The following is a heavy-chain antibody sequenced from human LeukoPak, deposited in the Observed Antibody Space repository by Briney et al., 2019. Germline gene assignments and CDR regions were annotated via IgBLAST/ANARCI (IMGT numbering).Heavy chain of an antibody. Sequence: GGSLRLSCAASGFTFSSYWTHWVRQAPGKGLVWVSRIYTEGTSTSYEDSVKGRFTISRDNAKNSRYLQMNSLRAEDTAVYYCAGPTCLRGAYCSTNFWGQGTLVTVSS. D-gene: IGHD2-2*01. CDR3: AGPTCLRGAYCSTNF. J-gene: IGHJ4*02. CDR1: GFTFSSYW. V-gene: IGHV3-74*01. CDR2: IYTEGTST.